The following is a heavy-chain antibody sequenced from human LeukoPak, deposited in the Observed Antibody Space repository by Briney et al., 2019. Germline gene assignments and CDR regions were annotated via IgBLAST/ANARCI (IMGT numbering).Heavy chain of an antibody. CDR3: AREFPYHSSGYSYYLDY. V-gene: IGHV3-33*01. Sequence: GGSLRLSCAASGFIFSGYGMQWVRQARGKGREWVAVIWYDGSNNYSADSLKGRFTISKDNSKNTLYLQMNSLRAEDTAVYYCAREFPYHSSGYSYYLDYWGQGALVTVSS. CDR2: IWYDGSNN. J-gene: IGHJ4*02. D-gene: IGHD3-22*01. CDR1: GFIFSGYG.